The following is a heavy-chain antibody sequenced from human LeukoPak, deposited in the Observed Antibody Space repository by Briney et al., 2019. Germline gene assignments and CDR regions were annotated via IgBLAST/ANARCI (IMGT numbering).Heavy chain of an antibody. D-gene: IGHD2-2*01. J-gene: IGHJ6*02. CDR2: ISGYNGNT. Sequence: ASVKVSCKASGYTFSKYGVSWVRQAPVQGLEWMGWISGYNGNTDYAQKFQDRVSMTTDTSTSTVYLELRSLRSDDTAVYYCARGVNVKPYCNTISCSGEGMDVWGQGTTVTVSS. CDR1: GYTFSKYG. V-gene: IGHV1-18*04. CDR3: ARGVNVKPYCNTISCSGEGMDV.